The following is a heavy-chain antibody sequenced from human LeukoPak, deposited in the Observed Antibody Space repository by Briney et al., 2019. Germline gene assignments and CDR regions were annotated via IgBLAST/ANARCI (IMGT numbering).Heavy chain of an antibody. J-gene: IGHJ3*02. CDR2: INDNGGT. D-gene: IGHD3-3*01. Sequence: PSETLSLTCAVYGRSFSGYYWSWIRQPPGKGLEWVAEINDNGGTNYNPSLKSRVTISVDTSKNQFSLKLSSVTAADTAVYYCASRFLEWLFHRNDAFDIWGQGTMVTVSS. CDR1: GRSFSGYY. CDR3: ASRFLEWLFHRNDAFDI. V-gene: IGHV4-34*01.